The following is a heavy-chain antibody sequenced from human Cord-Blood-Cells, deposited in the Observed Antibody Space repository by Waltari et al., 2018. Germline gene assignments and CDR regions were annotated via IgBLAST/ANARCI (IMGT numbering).Heavy chain of an antibody. Sequence: QVQLVESGGGVVQPGRSLRLSCAASGFTFSSYGMHWVRQAPGKGLEWVAVIWYDGSNKDYADAVKGRFTISRENSKNTLYLQMNSLRAEDTAVYYCARDRGIAVAGTDFDYWGQGTLVTVSS. CDR1: GFTFSSYG. CDR3: ARDRGIAVAGTDFDY. V-gene: IGHV3-33*01. J-gene: IGHJ4*02. D-gene: IGHD6-19*01. CDR2: IWYDGSNK.